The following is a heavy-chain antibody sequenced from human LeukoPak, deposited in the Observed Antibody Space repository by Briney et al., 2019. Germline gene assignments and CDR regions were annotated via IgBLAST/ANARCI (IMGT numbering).Heavy chain of an antibody. CDR2: INPNSGGT. J-gene: IGHJ4*02. Sequence: ASVKVSCKASGYTFTGYYMHWVRQAPGQGLEWMGWINPNSGGTNYAQKFQGRVTMTRDTSISTAYKELSRLRSDDTAVYYCAALWFGELSHFDYWGQGTLVTVSS. CDR3: AALWFGELSHFDY. V-gene: IGHV1-2*02. CDR1: GYTFTGYY. D-gene: IGHD3-10*01.